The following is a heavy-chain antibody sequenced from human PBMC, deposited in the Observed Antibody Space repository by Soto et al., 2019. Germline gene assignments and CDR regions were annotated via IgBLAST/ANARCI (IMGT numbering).Heavy chain of an antibody. CDR1: GFSLSTRGVG. J-gene: IGHJ4*02. D-gene: IGHD5-12*01. Sequence: QITLKESGPTLVKPTQTLTLTCSFSGFSLSTRGVGVGWIRQPPGKALEWLAFIFWDDDKWYSPCLRSRLTITEATPKNPGVLTMTNMDPVDTATYYCAHRSRGYAYYFDPWGQGTLVTVSS. CDR2: IFWDDDK. CDR3: AHRSRGYAYYFDP. V-gene: IGHV2-5*02.